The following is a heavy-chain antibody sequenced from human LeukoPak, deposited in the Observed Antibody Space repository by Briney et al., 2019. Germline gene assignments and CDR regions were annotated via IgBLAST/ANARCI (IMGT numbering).Heavy chain of an antibody. CDR1: GYTFSSYS. D-gene: IGHD6-19*01. CDR3: ASSSSGWWRFVY. J-gene: IGHJ4*02. V-gene: IGHV3-21*01. Sequence: RGSLRLSCAASGYTFSSYSMNWVRQAPGKGLEWVSSISSSSSHINYADSVKGRFTISTDTATNTLYLQMNSLRAEDTAVYYCASSSSGWWRFVYWGQGTLVTVSS. CDR2: ISSSSSHI.